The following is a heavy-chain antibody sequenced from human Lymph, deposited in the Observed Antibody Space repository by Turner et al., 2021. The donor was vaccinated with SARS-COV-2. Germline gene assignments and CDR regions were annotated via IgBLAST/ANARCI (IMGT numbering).Heavy chain of an antibody. V-gene: IGHV1-2*02. J-gene: IGHJ6*02. CDR2: INPNSGGT. CDR3: AREGVTVSGYYYGMDV. D-gene: IGHD4-17*01. CDR1: GYTFTADY. Sequence: QVQLVQSGAEVKKPGASVKVSCKASGYTFTADYMHWVRQAPGQGLEWMGWINPNSGGTNYAQKFQGRVTMTRDTSISTAYMELSRLTSDDTAVYYCAREGVTVSGYYYGMDVWGQGTTVTVSS.